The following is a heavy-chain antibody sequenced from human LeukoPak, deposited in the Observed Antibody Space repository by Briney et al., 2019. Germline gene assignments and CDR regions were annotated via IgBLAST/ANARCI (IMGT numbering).Heavy chain of an antibody. D-gene: IGHD3-22*01. CDR3: AKDIAVVRYYFDY. J-gene: IGHJ4*02. Sequence: GGSLRLSCAASGFTFSSYAMSWVRQAPGKGLEWVSATSGSGGSTYYADSVKGRFTISRDNSKNTLYLQMNSLRAEDTAVYYCAKDIAVVRYYFDYWGQGTLVTVSS. CDR2: TSGSGGST. CDR1: GFTFSSYA. V-gene: IGHV3-23*01.